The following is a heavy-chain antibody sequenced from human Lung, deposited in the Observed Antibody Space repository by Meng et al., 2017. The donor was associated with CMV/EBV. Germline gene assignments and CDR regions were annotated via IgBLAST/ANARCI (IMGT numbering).Heavy chain of an antibody. V-gene: IGHV3-15*01. D-gene: IGHD6-19*01. CDR2: IKSKIDGGTT. CDR3: ATDLRGRAVAGTYYYYGMDL. J-gene: IGHJ6*02. Sequence: GGSXRLXXAASGFTFSDAWMSWVRQAPGKGLEWVGRIKSKIDGGTTDYAAPVKGRFTISRDDSRNTLYLQMNSLKTEDTAVYYCATDLRGRAVAGTYYYYGMDLWGQGTKVXVSS. CDR1: GFTFSDAW.